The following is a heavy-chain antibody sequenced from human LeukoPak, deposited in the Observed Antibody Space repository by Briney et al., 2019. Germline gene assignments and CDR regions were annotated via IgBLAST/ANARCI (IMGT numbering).Heavy chain of an antibody. CDR2: IKQDGSEK. D-gene: IGHD3-10*01. CDR3: ARAVGSGAYYYYYYMDV. V-gene: IGHV3-7*03. CDR1: GFTFSSYW. J-gene: IGHJ6*03. Sequence: GSLRLSCAASGFTFSSYWMTWVRQAPGKGLEWVANIKQDGSEKDYVDSVKGRFTISRDNAKNSLYLQMNSLRAEDTAVYYCARAVGSGAYYYYYYMDVWGKGTTVTISS.